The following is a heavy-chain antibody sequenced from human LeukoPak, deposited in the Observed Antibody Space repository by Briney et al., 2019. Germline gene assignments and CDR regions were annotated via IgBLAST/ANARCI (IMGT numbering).Heavy chain of an antibody. CDR3: ARDPVPAHIASGSGWFDP. CDR1: GYTFTSYG. CDR2: ISAYNGNT. D-gene: IGHD6-13*01. J-gene: IGHJ5*02. V-gene: IGHV1-18*01. Sequence: ASVKVSRKASGYTFTSYGISRVRQAPGQGLEWMGWISAYNGNTNYAQKLQGRVTMTTDTSTSTAYMELRSLRSDDTAVYYCARDPVPAHIASGSGWFDPWGQGTLVTVSS.